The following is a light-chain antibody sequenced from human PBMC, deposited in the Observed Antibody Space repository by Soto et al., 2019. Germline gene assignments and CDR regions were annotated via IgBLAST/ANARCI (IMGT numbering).Light chain of an antibody. Sequence: SNELTQPPSGSVAPGQTARITCGGNNIQSKSVHWYQQKPGQAPVLVVHDDSDRPSGIPERFSGSNSGNTATLTISRVEAGDESDYYCQVWDSSSAQYVFGTGTKVTVL. CDR3: QVWDSSSAQYV. J-gene: IGLJ1*01. CDR2: DDS. V-gene: IGLV3-21*02. CDR1: NIQSKS.